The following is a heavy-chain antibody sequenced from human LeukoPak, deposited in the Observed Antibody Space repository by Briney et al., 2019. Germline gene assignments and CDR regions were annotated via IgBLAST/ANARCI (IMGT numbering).Heavy chain of an antibody. CDR2: IYYSGST. V-gene: IGHV4-59*01. D-gene: IGHD3-16*02. J-gene: IGHJ4*02. CDR3: AKIGGLIVF. Sequence: SETLSLTCTVSGGSISSYYWSWIRQPPGKGLEWIGYIYYSGSTNYNPSLKSRVTISVDTSKNQFSLKLSSVTAADTAVYYCAKIGGLIVFWGQGTLVTVSS. CDR1: GGSISSYY.